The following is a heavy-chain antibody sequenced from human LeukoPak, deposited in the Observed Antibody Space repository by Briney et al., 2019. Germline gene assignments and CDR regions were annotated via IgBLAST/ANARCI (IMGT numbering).Heavy chain of an antibody. CDR1: GGSISSSSYY. Sequence: SETLSLTCTVSGGSISSSSYYWGWIRQPPGKGLEWIGSIYYSGSTNYNPSLKSRVTISVDTSKNQFSLNVTSVTAADTAVYYCARDGPIGPWGQGTLVTVSS. CDR3: ARDGPIGP. D-gene: IGHD2-15*01. CDR2: IYYSGST. V-gene: IGHV4-39*07. J-gene: IGHJ4*02.